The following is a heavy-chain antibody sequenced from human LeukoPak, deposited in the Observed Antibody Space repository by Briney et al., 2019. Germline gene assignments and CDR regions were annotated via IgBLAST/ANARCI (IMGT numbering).Heavy chain of an antibody. CDR3: ASEVPASIDYFQH. CDR1: GGSISSGTFF. Sequence: KPSQTLSLTCTVSGGSISSGTFFWSWIRQPAGKGLEWIGRIYTGGSTNYNPSLKSRVTMSVDTSRNQFSLTLSSVTAADTAVYYCASEVPASIDYFQHWGQGTLVTVSS. CDR2: IYTGGST. V-gene: IGHV4-61*02. J-gene: IGHJ1*01. D-gene: IGHD2-2*02.